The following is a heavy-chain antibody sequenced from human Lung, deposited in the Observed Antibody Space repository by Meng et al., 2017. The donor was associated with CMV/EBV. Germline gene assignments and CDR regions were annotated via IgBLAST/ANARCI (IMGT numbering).Heavy chain of an antibody. CDR2: ISSASRSSTTSSNFI. CDR3: ARDDEIQYGIDA. J-gene: IGHJ6*02. D-gene: IGHD5-18*01. V-gene: IGHV3-21*01. Sequence: GRSXRLSGAASGFTFKKYSFHWVPQAPGKGREGVSFISSASRSSTTSSNFIHYGDSVRGRFTIYRDNAKNSVYLQMNSLRVDDTAVYYCARDDEIQYGIDAXGQGXTVTVSS. CDR1: GFTFKKYS.